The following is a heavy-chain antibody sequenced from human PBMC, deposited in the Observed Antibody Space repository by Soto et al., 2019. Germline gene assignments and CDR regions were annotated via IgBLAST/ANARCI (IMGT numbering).Heavy chain of an antibody. CDR3: AKAWEVNWFDP. V-gene: IGHV3-74*01. J-gene: IGHJ5*02. CDR2: INSDGSST. CDR1: GFTFSTYW. Sequence: EVQLVESGGDLVQPGGSLRLSCAASGFTFSTYWMHWVRQAPGKGLVWVSRINSDGSSTGYADSVKGRFTISRDNAKNTLYLQMTSLRADDTAVYDCAKAWEVNWFDPWGQGTLVTVSS. D-gene: IGHD1-26*01.